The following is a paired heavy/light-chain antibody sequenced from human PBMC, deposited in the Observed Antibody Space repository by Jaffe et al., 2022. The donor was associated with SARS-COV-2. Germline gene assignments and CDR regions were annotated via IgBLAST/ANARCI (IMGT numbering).Light chain of an antibody. CDR1: NIGSKS. CDR2: DDS. Sequence: SYVLTQPPSVSVAPGQTARITCGGNNIGSKSVHWYQQKPGQAPVLVVYDDSDRPSGIPERFSGSNSGNTATLTISRVEAGDEADYYCQVWDSSSDGWVFGGGTKLTVL. J-gene: IGLJ3*02. CDR3: QVWDSSSDGWV. V-gene: IGLV3-21*02.
Heavy chain of an antibody. J-gene: IGHJ6*02. CDR2: IIPILGIA. V-gene: IGHV1-69*02. CDR3: ARGRYSPSCITTPCRGMDV. D-gene: IGHD3-3*01. CDR1: GGTFSSYT. Sequence: QVQLVQSGAEVKKPGSSVKVSCKASGGTFSSYTISWVRQAPGQGLEWMGRIIPILGIANYAQKFQGRVTITADKSTSTAYMELSSLRSEDTAVYYCARGRYSPSCITTPCRGMDVWGQGTTVTVSS.